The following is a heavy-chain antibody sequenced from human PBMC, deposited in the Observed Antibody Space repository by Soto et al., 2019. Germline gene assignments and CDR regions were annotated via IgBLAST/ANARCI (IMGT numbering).Heavy chain of an antibody. Sequence: PWGSLRLSCSASGFTFSSYAMHWVRQAPGKGLEYVSAISSNGGSTYYADSVKGRFTISRDNSKNTLYLQMSSLRAEDTAVYYCVKDQGTTYCGGDCAYFDYWGQGTLVTVSS. J-gene: IGHJ4*02. CDR1: GFTFSSYA. D-gene: IGHD2-21*02. V-gene: IGHV3-64D*06. CDR2: ISSNGGST. CDR3: VKDQGTTYCGGDCAYFDY.